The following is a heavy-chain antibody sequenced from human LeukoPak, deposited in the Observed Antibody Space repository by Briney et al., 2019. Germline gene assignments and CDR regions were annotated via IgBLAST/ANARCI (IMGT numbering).Heavy chain of an antibody. Sequence: SQTLSLTCAISGDSVSSNSAAWNWIRQSQSRGLEWLGRTYYRSKWYNDYAVSVRSRITINPDTSKNQFSLQLNSVTPEDTAVYYCARAGIVATITQYYFDFWGQGSLVTVSS. CDR1: GDSVSSNSAA. CDR3: ARAGIVATITQYYFDF. D-gene: IGHD2-15*01. V-gene: IGHV6-1*01. CDR2: TYYRSKWYN. J-gene: IGHJ4*02.